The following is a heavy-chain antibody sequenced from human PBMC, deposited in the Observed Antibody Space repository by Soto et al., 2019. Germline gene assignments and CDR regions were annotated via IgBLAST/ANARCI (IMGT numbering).Heavy chain of an antibody. V-gene: IGHV4-59*01. D-gene: IGHD6-6*01. CDR3: ARDPYGEYTDY. CDR2: IYYSGST. CDR1: GGSISSYY. Sequence: QVQLQESGPGLVKPSETLSLTCTVSGGSISSYYWSWIRQPPGKGLEWIGYIYYSGSTNYNPSLKSRVTISVDTSKNQFSLKLSSVTAADTAVYYCARDPYGEYTDYWGQGTLVTVSS. J-gene: IGHJ4*02.